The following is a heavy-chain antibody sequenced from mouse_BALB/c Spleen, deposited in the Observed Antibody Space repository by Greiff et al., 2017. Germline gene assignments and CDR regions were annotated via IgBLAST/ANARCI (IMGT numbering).Heavy chain of an antibody. J-gene: IGHJ2*01. Sequence: VQLQQPGAELVMPGASVKMSCKASGYTFTDYWMHWVKQRPGQGLEWIGAIDTSDSYTSYNQKFKGKATLTVDESSSTAYMQLSSLTSEDSAVYYCARYGNFRFDYWGQGTTLTVSS. V-gene: IGHV1-69*01. CDR3: ARYGNFRFDY. CDR1: GYTFTDYW. CDR2: IDTSDSYT. D-gene: IGHD2-1*01.